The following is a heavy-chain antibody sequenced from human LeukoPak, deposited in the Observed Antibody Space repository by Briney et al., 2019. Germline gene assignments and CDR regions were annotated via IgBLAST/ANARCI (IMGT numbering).Heavy chain of an antibody. Sequence: SVKVSCKASGGTFSSYAISWVRQAPGQGLEWMGGIIPIFGTANYAQKFQGRVTITADESTSTAYMELSSLRSEDTAVYYCASRGYSGYDGLMDVWGKGTTVTISS. V-gene: IGHV1-69*13. CDR2: IIPIFGTA. D-gene: IGHD5-12*01. CDR1: GGTFSSYA. CDR3: ASRGYSGYDGLMDV. J-gene: IGHJ6*03.